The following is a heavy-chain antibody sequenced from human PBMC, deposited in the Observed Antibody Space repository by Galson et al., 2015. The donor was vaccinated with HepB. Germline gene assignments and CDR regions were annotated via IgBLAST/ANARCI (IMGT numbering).Heavy chain of an antibody. CDR3: AKEGYCSSTSCYMGGLDY. D-gene: IGHD2-2*02. V-gene: IGHV3-30*18. J-gene: IGHJ4*02. CDR2: ISYDGSNK. Sequence: SLRLSCAASGFTFSSYGMHWVRQAPGKGLEWVAVISYDGSNKYYADSVKGRFTISRDNSKNTLYLQMNSLRAEDTAVYYCAKEGYCSSTSCYMGGLDYWGQGTLVTVSS. CDR1: GFTFSSYG.